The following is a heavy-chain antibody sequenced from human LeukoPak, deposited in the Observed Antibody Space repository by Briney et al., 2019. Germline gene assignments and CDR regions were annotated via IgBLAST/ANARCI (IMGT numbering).Heavy chain of an antibody. CDR3: AKDLHDFWSGYYGRAFDY. V-gene: IGHV3-23*01. CDR1: GFTFSSYA. Sequence: GGSLRLSCAASGFTFSSYAMSWVRQAPGKGLERVSAISGSGGSTYYADSVEGRFTISRDNSKDTLYLQMNSLRAEDTAVYYCAKDLHDFWSGYYGRAFDYWGQGTLVTVSS. CDR2: ISGSGGST. J-gene: IGHJ4*02. D-gene: IGHD3-3*01.